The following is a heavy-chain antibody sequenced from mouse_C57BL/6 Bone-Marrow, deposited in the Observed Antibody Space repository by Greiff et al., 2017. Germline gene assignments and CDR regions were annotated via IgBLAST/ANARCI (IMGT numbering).Heavy chain of an antibody. V-gene: IGHV1-50*01. J-gene: IGHJ1*03. Sequence: QVQLQQPGAELVKPGASVKLSCKASGYTFTSYWMQWVKQRPGQGLEWIGEIDPSDSYTNYNQKFKGKATLTVDTSSSTAYMQLSSLTSEDSAVYYCARALYYFGYFDVWGTGTTVTVSS. CDR2: IDPSDSYT. CDR1: GYTFTSYW. CDR3: ARALYYFGYFDV. D-gene: IGHD1-1*01.